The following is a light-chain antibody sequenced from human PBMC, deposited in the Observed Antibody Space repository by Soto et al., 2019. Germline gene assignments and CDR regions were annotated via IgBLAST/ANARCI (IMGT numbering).Light chain of an antibody. CDR3: SSYTSSSTPVV. CDR1: SSDVGGYNY. CDR2: S. Sequence: QSALTQPASVSGSPGQSITISCTGTSSDVGGYNYVSWYQQHPGKAPKLMIFSNRPSGVSNRFSGSKSGNTASLTISGLQAEDEADYYCSSYTSSSTPVVFGGGTKLTVL. J-gene: IGLJ2*01. V-gene: IGLV2-14*01.